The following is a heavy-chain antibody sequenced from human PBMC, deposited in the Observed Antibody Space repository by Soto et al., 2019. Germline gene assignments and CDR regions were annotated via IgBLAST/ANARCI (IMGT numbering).Heavy chain of an antibody. CDR1: GFTFSSYS. J-gene: IGHJ4*02. D-gene: IGHD1-26*01. V-gene: IGHV3-21*01. CDR3: ARVPEVGWELLGGEDY. CDR2: ISSSSSYI. Sequence: EVQLVESGGGLVKPGGSLRLSCAASGFTFSSYSMNWVRQAPGKGLEWVSSISSSSSYIYYADSVKGRFTISRDNAKNSLYLQMNSLRAEDTAVYYCARVPEVGWELLGGEDYWGQGTLVTVSS.